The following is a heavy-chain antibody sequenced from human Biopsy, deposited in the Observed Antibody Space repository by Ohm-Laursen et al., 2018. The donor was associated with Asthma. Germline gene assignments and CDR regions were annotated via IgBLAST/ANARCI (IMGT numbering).Heavy chain of an antibody. CDR1: GFTVSNFA. CDR2: ISGSGGST. D-gene: IGHD4-17*01. Sequence: SLRLSCAAFGFTVSNFAMNWVRQAPGKGLEWVSVISGSGGSTHYADSVKGRFTISRDHSKNTLYLQMNSLRAEDTAVYYCATFPYGDYLPLDYWGQGTLVTVSS. CDR3: ATFPYGDYLPLDY. V-gene: IGHV3-23*01. J-gene: IGHJ4*02.